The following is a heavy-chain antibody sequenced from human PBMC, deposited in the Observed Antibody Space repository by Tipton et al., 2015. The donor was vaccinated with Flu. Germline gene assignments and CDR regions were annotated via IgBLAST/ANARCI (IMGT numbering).Heavy chain of an antibody. Sequence: SLRLSCTASGFTFGDYAMGWVRQAPGKGLEWVAFIRSKINGETTTYAASVKGRFTILRDDSKNTAYLQMNGLKTEDTAVYYCTRDCYDSGGSRPRPIDCWGQGTLVTVSS. CDR3: TRDCYDSGGSRPRPIDC. CDR1: GFTFGDYA. V-gene: IGHV3-49*04. D-gene: IGHD3-22*01. J-gene: IGHJ4*02. CDR2: IRSKINGETT.